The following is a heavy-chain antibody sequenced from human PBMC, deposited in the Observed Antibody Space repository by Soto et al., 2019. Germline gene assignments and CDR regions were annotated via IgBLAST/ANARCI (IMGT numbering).Heavy chain of an antibody. Sequence: EVQLLESGGGLVQPGGSLRLSCVASGFTFSNYGMSWVRQAPGKGLEWVSGLSGSGGSTHYADFVKGRFTISRDNSKNTLYLQMNSLRADDTAVYYCAKHSLSISSTYHCDYWGQGTLVTVSS. V-gene: IGHV3-23*01. D-gene: IGHD3-3*02. CDR3: AKHSLSISSTYHCDY. CDR2: LSGSGGST. CDR1: GFTFSNYG. J-gene: IGHJ4*02.